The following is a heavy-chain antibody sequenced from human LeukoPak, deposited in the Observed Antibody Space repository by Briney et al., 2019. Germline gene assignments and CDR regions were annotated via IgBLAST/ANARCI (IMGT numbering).Heavy chain of an antibody. CDR2: IYPGDSDT. V-gene: IGHV5-51*01. CDR1: GYSFTSYW. J-gene: IGHJ6*03. Sequence: GESLKISCKGSGYSFTSYWIAWVRQMPGKGLEWMGIIYPGDSDTRYSPSFQGQVTISADKSISTAYLQWSSLKASNTAMYYCARLSSSWYVVGYYMDVWGKGTTVTVSS. D-gene: IGHD6-13*01. CDR3: ARLSSSWYVVGYYMDV.